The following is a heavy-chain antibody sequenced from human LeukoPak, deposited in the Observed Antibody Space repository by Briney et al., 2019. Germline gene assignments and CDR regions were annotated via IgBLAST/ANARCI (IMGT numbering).Heavy chain of an antibody. CDR1: GFTFSSYR. CDR3: ARDKYDDYAFDY. CDR2: ISSSSTFI. D-gene: IGHD4-17*01. Sequence: GGSLRLSCAASGFTFSSYRMKWVRQAPGKGLEWVSSISSSSTFISHADSVKGRFTISRDNAKNSLYLQMDSLGADDTAVYYCARDKYDDYAFDYWGQGTLVTVSS. J-gene: IGHJ4*02. V-gene: IGHV3-21*01.